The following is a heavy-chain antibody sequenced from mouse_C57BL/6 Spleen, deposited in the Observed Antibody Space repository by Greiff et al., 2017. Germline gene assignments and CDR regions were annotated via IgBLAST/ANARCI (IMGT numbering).Heavy chain of an antibody. CDR1: GYTFTDYY. V-gene: IGHV1-76*01. D-gene: IGHD4-1*01. CDR3: ARDYWDVYFDY. CDR2: IYPGSGNT. J-gene: IGHJ2*01. Sequence: QVQLKESGAELVRPGASVKLSCKASGYTFTDYYINWVKQRPGQGLEWIARIYPGSGNTYYNEKFKGKATLTAEKSSSTAYMQLSSLTSEDSAVYFCARDYWDVYFDYWGQGTTLTVSS.